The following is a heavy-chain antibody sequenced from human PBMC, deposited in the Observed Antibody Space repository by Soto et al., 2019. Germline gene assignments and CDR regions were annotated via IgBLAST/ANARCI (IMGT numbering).Heavy chain of an antibody. V-gene: IGHV4-34*01. Sequence: QVQLQQWGAGLLKPSETLSLTCAVYGGSFSGYYWSWIRQPPGKGLEWIGEINHSGSTNYNPSLKSRVTISVKPAKNPFSLILKSRAAADTGVYYCSRRGNTMVRGVIPNKYYFNYYMEVWGKRTTVTDSS. J-gene: IGHJ6*03. D-gene: IGHD3-10*01. CDR1: GGSFSGYY. CDR2: INHSGST. CDR3: SRRGNTMVRGVIPNKYYFNYYMEV.